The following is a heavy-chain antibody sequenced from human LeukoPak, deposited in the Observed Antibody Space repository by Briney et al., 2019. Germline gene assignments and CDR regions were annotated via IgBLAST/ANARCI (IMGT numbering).Heavy chain of an antibody. CDR3: ARESPLGGSGCYLFES. V-gene: IGHV4-59*12. D-gene: IGHD3-10*01. CDR2: IYYSGST. Sequence: SSETLSLTCTVSGGSISSYYWSWIRQPPGKGLEWIGYIYYSGSTNYNPSLKSRVTISVDTSKNQFSLKLSSVTAADTAVYYCARESPLGGSGCYLFESWGQGTLVTVSS. J-gene: IGHJ4*02. CDR1: GGSISSYY.